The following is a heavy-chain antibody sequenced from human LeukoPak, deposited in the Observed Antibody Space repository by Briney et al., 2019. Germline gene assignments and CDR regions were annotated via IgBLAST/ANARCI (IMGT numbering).Heavy chain of an antibody. CDR2: ISAYNGNT. CDR1: GYTFTSYG. D-gene: IGHD2-21*01. CDR3: ARGAYCGGDCSSSDSFDI. V-gene: IGHV1-18*01. Sequence: ASVKVSCKASGYTFTSYGVSWVRQAPGQGLEWMGWISAYNGNTNYAQNLQGRVTMTTDISTTTAYLELRSLRPDDTAVYYCARGAYCGGDCSSSDSFDIWGRGTMVTVSS. J-gene: IGHJ3*02.